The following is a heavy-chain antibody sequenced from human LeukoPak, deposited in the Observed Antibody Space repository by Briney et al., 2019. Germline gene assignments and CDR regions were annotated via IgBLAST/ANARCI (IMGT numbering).Heavy chain of an antibody. J-gene: IGHJ4*02. D-gene: IGHD6-13*01. V-gene: IGHV3-21*01. Sequence: PGGSLRLSCAASGFTFSSYSMNWVRQAPGKGLEWVSSISSSSSYIYYADSVKGRFTISRDNAKNSLYLQMNSLRAEDTAVYYCARDQQTIAAAFDHWGQGTLVTVSS. CDR3: ARDQQTIAAAFDH. CDR2: ISSSSSYI. CDR1: GFTFSSYS.